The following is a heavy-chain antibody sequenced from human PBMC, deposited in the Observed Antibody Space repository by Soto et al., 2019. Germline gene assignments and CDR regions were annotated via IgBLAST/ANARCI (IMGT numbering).Heavy chain of an antibody. J-gene: IGHJ4*02. CDR2: IYYSGST. V-gene: IGHV4-39*01. Sequence: QLQLQESGPGLVKPSETLSLTCTVSGGSISSSSYYWGWIRQPPGKGLEWIGSIYYSGSTYYNPSLKSRVTISVDTSKNQFSLKLSSVIAADTAVYYCARRVAARGYYYFDYWGQGTLVTVSS. CDR3: ARRVAARGYYYFDY. D-gene: IGHD2-15*01. CDR1: GGSISSSSYY.